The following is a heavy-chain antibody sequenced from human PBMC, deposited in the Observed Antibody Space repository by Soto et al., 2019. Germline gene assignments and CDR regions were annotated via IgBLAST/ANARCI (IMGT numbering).Heavy chain of an antibody. CDR3: ARGRGYCSGGSCYNRGYNWFDP. J-gene: IGHJ5*02. D-gene: IGHD2-15*01. CDR1: GYTFTGYY. CDR2: INPNSGGT. Sequence: QVQLVQSGAEVKKPGASVKVSCKASGYTFTGYYMHWVRQAPGQGLEWMGWINPNSGGTNYAQKFQGNVTMTRDTSISTAYMELSRLRSDDTAVYYCARGRGYCSGGSCYNRGYNWFDPWGQGTLVTVSS. V-gene: IGHV1-2*02.